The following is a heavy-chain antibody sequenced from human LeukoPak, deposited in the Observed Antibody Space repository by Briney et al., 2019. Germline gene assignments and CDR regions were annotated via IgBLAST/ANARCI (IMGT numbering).Heavy chain of an antibody. V-gene: IGHV3-30*18. D-gene: IGHD3-22*01. CDR2: ISYDGSNK. Sequence: GGSLRLSCAASGFTFSIYGMHWVRQAPGKGLEWVAFISYDGSNKYYADSVKGRFTISRDHPKNTLYLQMNSLRAEDTALYLCSKDPWQSGHYYDSSGQFDYWGQGTLVTVSS. CDR3: SKDPWQSGHYYDSSGQFDY. J-gene: IGHJ4*02. CDR1: GFTFSIYG.